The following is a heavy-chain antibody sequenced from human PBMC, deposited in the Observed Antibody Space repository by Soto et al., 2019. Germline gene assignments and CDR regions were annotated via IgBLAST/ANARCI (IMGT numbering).Heavy chain of an antibody. D-gene: IGHD6-13*01. Sequence: ASVKVSCKASGYTFTGYYMHWVRQAPGQGLEWMGWINPNSGGTNYAQKFQGWVTMTRDTSISTAYMELSRLRSDDTAVYYCARDSSSWYLGGGFDPWGQGTLVTVSS. J-gene: IGHJ5*02. V-gene: IGHV1-2*04. CDR2: INPNSGGT. CDR1: GYTFTGYY. CDR3: ARDSSSWYLGGGFDP.